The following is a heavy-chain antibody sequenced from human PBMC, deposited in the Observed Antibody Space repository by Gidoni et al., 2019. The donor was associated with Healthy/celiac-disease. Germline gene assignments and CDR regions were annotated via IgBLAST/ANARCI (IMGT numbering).Heavy chain of an antibody. D-gene: IGHD5-18*01. V-gene: IGHV3-23*01. CDR2: ISGSGGST. CDR3: AKAPLGYSYGYFDY. CDR1: GFTFSSYA. J-gene: IGHJ4*02. Sequence: EVQLLESGGGLVQPGGSLRLSCAASGFTFSSYAMSCVRQAPGKGLEWVSAISGSGGSTYYAASVKGRLTISRDNSKNTLYLQMNSLRAEDTAVYYCAKAPLGYSYGYFDYWGQGTLVTVSS.